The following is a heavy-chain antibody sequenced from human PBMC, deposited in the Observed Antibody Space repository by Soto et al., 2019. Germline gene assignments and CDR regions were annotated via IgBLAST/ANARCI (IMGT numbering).Heavy chain of an antibody. CDR1: GYTFTSYG. CDR3: ARDSRRLHQTHFDY. Sequence: GASVKVSCKASGYTFTSYGISWVRQAPGQGLEWMGWISAYNGNTNYAQKLQGRVTMTTDTSTSTAYMELRSLRSDDTAVYYCARDSRRLHQTHFDYWGQGTLVTVSS. CDR2: ISAYNGNT. J-gene: IGHJ4*02. V-gene: IGHV1-18*01. D-gene: IGHD4-4*01.